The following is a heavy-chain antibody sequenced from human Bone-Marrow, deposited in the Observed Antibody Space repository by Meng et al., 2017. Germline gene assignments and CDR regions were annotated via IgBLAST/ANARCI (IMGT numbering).Heavy chain of an antibody. CDR2: ISWDGGST. D-gene: IGHD4-17*01. J-gene: IGHJ5*02. CDR3: AKDGGDYGDYWSENWFDP. V-gene: IGHV3-43D*03. CDR1: GFTFSSYA. Sequence: GEPLKISCAASGFTFSSYAMHWVRQAPGKGLEWVSLISWDGGSTYYADSVKGRFTISRDNSKNSLYLQMNSLRAEDTALYYCAKDGGDYGDYWSENWFDPWGQGTLVTVSS.